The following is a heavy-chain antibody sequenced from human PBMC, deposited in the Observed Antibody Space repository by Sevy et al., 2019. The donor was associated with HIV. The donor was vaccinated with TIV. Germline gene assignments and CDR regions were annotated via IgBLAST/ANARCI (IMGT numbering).Heavy chain of an antibody. D-gene: IGHD2-21*01. J-gene: IGHJ4*02. V-gene: IGHV3-30*02. CDR1: GFSFSSYG. CDR3: VKEGGGEGGDH. Sequence: GGSLRLSCAASGFSFSSYGMHWVRQAPGKGLEWMSYIQYDGSNKDYADSVKGRFTNSRDNSKITLYRQMNSLRVEDTAVLYCVKEGGGEGGDHWGQGTLVTVSS. CDR2: IQYDGSNK.